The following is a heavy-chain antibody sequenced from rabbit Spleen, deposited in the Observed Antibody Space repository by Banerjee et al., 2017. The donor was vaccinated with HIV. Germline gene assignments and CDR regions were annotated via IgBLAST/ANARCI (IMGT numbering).Heavy chain of an antibody. CDR1: GFSFSSNW. CDR2: IDTSDGDT. D-gene: IGHD2-1*01. J-gene: IGHJ4*01. V-gene: IGHV1S45*01. Sequence: LEESGGGLVKPGGTLTLTCTVSGFSFSSNWICWVRQAPGKGLEWIACIDTSDGDTDYANWPKGRFTISKATSTTVTLQMTSLTAADTATYFCAREPLIYGGGGYFDLWGPGTLVTVS. CDR3: AREPLIYGGGGYFDL.